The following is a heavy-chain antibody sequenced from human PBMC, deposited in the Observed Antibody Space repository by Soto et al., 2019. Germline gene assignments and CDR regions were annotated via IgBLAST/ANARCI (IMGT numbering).Heavy chain of an antibody. J-gene: IGHJ6*02. Sequence: QVQLVQSGAEVKKPGSSVKVSCKASGGTFSSYAISWVRQAPGQGLEWMGGIIPISDTTNYAQKFQGRVTITADESTRTAYMELSSLRPEDTAVYYCARSQGSSTSLEIYYYYYYGMDVWGQGTTVTVSS. V-gene: IGHV1-69*01. D-gene: IGHD2-2*01. CDR3: ARSQGSSTSLEIYYYYYYGMDV. CDR2: IIPISDTT. CDR1: GGTFSSYA.